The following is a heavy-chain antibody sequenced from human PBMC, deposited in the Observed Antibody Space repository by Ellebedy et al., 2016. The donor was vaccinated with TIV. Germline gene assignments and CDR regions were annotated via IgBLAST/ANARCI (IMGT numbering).Heavy chain of an antibody. J-gene: IGHJ4*02. CDR2: IKQDGSEK. CDR3: ARVLSVGWNDVFYFDY. V-gene: IGHV3-7*01. Sequence: GGSLRLXCAASGFTFSSYWMSWVRQAPGKGLEWVANIKQDGSEKYYVDSVKGRFTISRDNAKNSLYLQMNSLRAEDTAVYYCARVLSVGWNDVFYFDYWGQGTLVTVSS. D-gene: IGHD1-1*01. CDR1: GFTFSSYW.